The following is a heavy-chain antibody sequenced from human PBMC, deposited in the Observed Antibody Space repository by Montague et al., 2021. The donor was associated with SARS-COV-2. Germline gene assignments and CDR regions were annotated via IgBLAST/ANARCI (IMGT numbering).Heavy chain of an antibody. V-gene: IGHV3-30*18. CDR1: GFTFNNYG. Sequence: SLRLSCAASGFTFNNYGMHWVRQAPGKGLEWLAVISYEGSKKHYADSLRGRFTISRDNSENTLYLQMNSLRTEDTAVYYCAKGGVIFWFGERKSHFDYWGQGAHVTVSS. CDR3: AKGGVIFWFGERKSHFDY. CDR2: ISYEGSKK. J-gene: IGHJ4*02. D-gene: IGHD3-10*01.